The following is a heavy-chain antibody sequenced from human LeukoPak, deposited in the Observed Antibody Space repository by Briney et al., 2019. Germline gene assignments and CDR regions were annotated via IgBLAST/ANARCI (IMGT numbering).Heavy chain of an antibody. D-gene: IGHD3-3*01. CDR3: ARVDYDFWSGYQNDY. V-gene: IGHV4-34*01. CDR1: GGSFSGYY. CDR2: INHSGST. J-gene: IGHJ4*02. Sequence: SETLSLTCAVYGGSFSGYYWSWIRQPPGKGREWIGEINHSGSTNYTPSLKSRVTISVDTSKNQFSLKLSSVTAADTAVYYCARVDYDFWSGYQNDYWGQGTLVTVSS.